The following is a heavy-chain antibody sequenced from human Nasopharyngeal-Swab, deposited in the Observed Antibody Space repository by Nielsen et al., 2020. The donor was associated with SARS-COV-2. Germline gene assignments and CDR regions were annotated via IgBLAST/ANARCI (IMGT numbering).Heavy chain of an antibody. V-gene: IGHV4-39*01. J-gene: IGHJ4*02. CDR2: IYYSGST. CDR3: ANTQWLGRDYFDY. Sequence: WIRQPPGKGLEWIGSIYYSGSTYYNPSLKSRVTISVDTSKNKFSLKLSSVTAADTAVYYCANTQWLGRDYFDYWGQGTLVTVSS. D-gene: IGHD6-19*01.